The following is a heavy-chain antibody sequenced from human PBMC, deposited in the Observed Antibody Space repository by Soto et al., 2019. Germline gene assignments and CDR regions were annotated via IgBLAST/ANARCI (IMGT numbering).Heavy chain of an antibody. CDR3: ARQFKGIAMRDY. D-gene: IGHD6-13*01. Sequence: QVQLQQWGAGLLKPSETLSLTCGVSGGSFSGYYWSWIRQPPGKGLEWIGEINHSGSTNYNNPSLKRRVTISVDTSKNQFSLKLSSVTAADTAVYYCARQFKGIAMRDYWGQGTLVTVSS. J-gene: IGHJ4*02. CDR1: GGSFSGYY. CDR2: INHSGST. V-gene: IGHV4-34*01.